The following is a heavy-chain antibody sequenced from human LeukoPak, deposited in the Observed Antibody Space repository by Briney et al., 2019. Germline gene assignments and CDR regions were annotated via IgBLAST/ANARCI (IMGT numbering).Heavy chain of an antibody. D-gene: IGHD6-19*01. J-gene: IGHJ4*02. CDR3: ARGSADFDY. CDR1: GFIFSTYT. Sequence: GGSLRLSCAASGFIFSTYTMNLVRQAPGKGLEWVSSVSSSSSYIYYADSVKGRFTISRGNAKNSLYLQMNSLRAEDTAVYYCARGSADFDYWGQGTLVTVSS. V-gene: IGHV3-21*06. CDR2: VSSSSSYI.